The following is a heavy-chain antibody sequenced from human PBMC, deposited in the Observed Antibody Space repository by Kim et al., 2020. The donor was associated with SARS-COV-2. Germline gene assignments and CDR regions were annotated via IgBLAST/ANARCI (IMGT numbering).Heavy chain of an antibody. J-gene: IGHJ4*02. V-gene: IGHV3-30*02. CDR3: GKVFDY. CDR1: GFTFHTHG. Sequence: GGSLRLYCAASGFTFHTHGMYWVRQAPGKGPEWVAFIVFDGTDKYYADSVKGRFTISRDNSKNTVSLQMNSLRPEDTATYFCGKVFDYWGQGVPVTVSS. CDR2: IVFDGTDK.